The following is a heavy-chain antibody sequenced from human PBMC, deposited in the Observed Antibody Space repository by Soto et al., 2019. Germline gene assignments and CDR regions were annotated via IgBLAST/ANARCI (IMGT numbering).Heavy chain of an antibody. Sequence: ASVKVSCKASGYTFTGYYMHCVRQAPGQGLEWMGWINPNSGGTNYAQKFQGWVTMTRDTSISTAYMELSRLRSDDTAVYYCARSHDPDLYYFDYWGQGTLVTVSS. J-gene: IGHJ4*02. CDR2: INPNSGGT. CDR3: ARSHDPDLYYFDY. V-gene: IGHV1-2*04. CDR1: GYTFTGYY.